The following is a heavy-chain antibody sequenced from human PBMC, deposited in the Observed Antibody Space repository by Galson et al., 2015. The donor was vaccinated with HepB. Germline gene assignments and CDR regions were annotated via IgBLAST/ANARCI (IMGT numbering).Heavy chain of an antibody. CDR3: ARGALVVAVGATQNNWFDP. CDR2: ISPHSRYT. Sequence: SVKVSCKASGYTFSSYSITWVRQAPGQGLEWVGWISPHSRYTNSAQNFQGRVTMTTDTSTNTAYMELRNLRSDDTAIYYCARGALVVAVGATQNNWFDPWGRGTLVTVSS. CDR1: GYTFSSYS. D-gene: IGHD2-15*01. J-gene: IGHJ5*02. V-gene: IGHV1-18*01.